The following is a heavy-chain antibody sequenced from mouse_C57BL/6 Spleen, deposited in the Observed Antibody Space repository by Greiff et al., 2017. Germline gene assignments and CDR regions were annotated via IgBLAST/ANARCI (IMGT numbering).Heavy chain of an antibody. CDR1: GFTFTDYY. V-gene: IGHV7-3*01. J-gene: IGHJ2*01. Sequence: EVKLMESGGGLVQPGGSLSLSCAASGFTFTDYYMSWVRQPPGKALEWLGFIRNKANGYTTEYSASVKGRFTISRDNSQSILYLQMNALRAEDSATYYCARLWLLRYFDYWGQGTTLTVSS. CDR3: ARLWLLRYFDY. CDR2: IRNKANGYTT. D-gene: IGHD2-3*01.